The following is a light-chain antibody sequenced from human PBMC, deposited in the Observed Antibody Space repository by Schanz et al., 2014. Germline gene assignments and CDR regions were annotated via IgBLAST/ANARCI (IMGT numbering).Light chain of an antibody. V-gene: IGKV3D-15*01. J-gene: IGKJ5*01. CDR2: AAS. Sequence: EIVMTQSPATLSVSPGERATLSCRASQSVSSNLAWYQHKPGQAPRLLIYAASTRATGIPARFSGSGSGTDFTLTISSLQSEDFALYYCQQYGSPITFGQGTRLEIK. CDR3: QQYGSPIT. CDR1: QSVSSN.